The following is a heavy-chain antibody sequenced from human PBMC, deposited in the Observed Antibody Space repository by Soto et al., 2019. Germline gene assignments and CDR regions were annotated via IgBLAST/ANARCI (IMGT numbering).Heavy chain of an antibody. J-gene: IGHJ5*02. CDR1: GGSVSSGSYY. D-gene: IGHD6-13*01. V-gene: IGHV4-61*01. CDR3: ARRARGSSWVNWFDP. CDR2: IYYSGST. Sequence: QVQLQESGPGLVKPSETLSLTCTVSGGSVSSGSYYWSWIRQPPGKGLEWIGYIYYSGSTNYNPSLKTRVTLSEDTSKNQLPLQQNSVTAADTAVYYCARRARGSSWVNWFDPWGQGTLVTVSS.